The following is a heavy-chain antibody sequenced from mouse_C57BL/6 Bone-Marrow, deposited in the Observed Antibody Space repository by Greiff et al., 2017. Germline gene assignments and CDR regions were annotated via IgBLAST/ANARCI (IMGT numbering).Heavy chain of an antibody. CDR1: GYTFTSYW. Sequence: VQLQQPGAELVKPGASVKLSCKASGYTFTSYWMHWVKQRPGQGLEWIGMIHPNSGSTNYNEKLKSKATLTVDKSSSTAYMQLSSLTSEDSAVYYCARRWLLREYYFDYWGQGTTLTVSS. V-gene: IGHV1-64*01. CDR3: ARRWLLREYYFDY. J-gene: IGHJ2*01. D-gene: IGHD2-3*01. CDR2: IHPNSGST.